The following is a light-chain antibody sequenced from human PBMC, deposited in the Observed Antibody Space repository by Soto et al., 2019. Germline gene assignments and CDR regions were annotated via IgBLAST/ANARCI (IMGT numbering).Light chain of an antibody. CDR1: SSDVGGYNY. CDR2: EVS. J-gene: IGLJ3*02. V-gene: IGLV2-14*01. Sequence: QSALTQPASVSGSPGQSITISCTGTSSDVGGYNYVSWYQHHPGKAPKLMIYEVSDRPSGVSNRFSGSKSGNVASLTISGLQAEDEADYYCSSYTRNSTLVFGGGTKLTVL. CDR3: SSYTRNSTLV.